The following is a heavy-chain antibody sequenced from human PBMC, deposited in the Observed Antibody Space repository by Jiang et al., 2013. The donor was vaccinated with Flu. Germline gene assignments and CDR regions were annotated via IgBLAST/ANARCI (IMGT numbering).Heavy chain of an antibody. CDR3: ARGTTITVRSHFEY. D-gene: IGHD4-11*01. CDR2: IYYSGAT. V-gene: IGHV4-59*01. J-gene: IGHJ4*02. Sequence: GSGLVKPSETLSLSCNVSGGSISPYYWNWVRQSPGKGLEWIGYIYYSGATNYNPSLKSRATISVDTSKNQLSLKLSSVTAADTAVYYCARGTTITVRSHFEYWGQGTLVTVSS. CDR1: GGSISPYY.